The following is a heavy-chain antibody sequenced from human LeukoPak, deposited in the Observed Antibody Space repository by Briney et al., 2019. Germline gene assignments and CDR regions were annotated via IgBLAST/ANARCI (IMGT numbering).Heavy chain of an antibody. CDR3: ARSYVLNFFNP. D-gene: IGHD3-10*02. J-gene: IGHJ5*02. Sequence: QSGGSLRLSCATSGFTFSTFHMHWVRQAPGGVPEWVAFIQNDGGNEYYGDSVKGRFTISRENSKSTLYLQLNGLTTVDTAVYYCARSYVLNFFNPWGQGPLVTVSS. CDR1: GFTFSTFH. V-gene: IGHV3-30*02. CDR2: IQNDGGNE.